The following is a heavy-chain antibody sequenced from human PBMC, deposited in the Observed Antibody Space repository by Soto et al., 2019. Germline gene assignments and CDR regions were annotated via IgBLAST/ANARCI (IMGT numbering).Heavy chain of an antibody. J-gene: IGHJ4*02. D-gene: IGHD5-12*01. V-gene: IGHV1-24*01. CDR1: GYTFTGYY. CDR3: ATDVEMATTTGFGY. Sequence: ASVKVSCKASGYTFTGYYMHWVRQAPGKGLEWMGGFDPEDGETIYAQKFQGRVTMTEDTSTDTAYMELSSLRSEDTAVYYCATDVEMATTTGFGYWGQGTLVTVSS. CDR2: FDPEDGET.